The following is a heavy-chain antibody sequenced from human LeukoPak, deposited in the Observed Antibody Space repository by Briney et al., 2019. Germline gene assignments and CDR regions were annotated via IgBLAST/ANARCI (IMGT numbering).Heavy chain of an antibody. CDR3: AREFKSGYGMWA. V-gene: IGHV3-21*01. D-gene: IGHD5-18*01. CDR1: GFTFSSYS. J-gene: IGHJ5*02. CDR2: ITSSSDYI. Sequence: PGGSLRLSCTASGFTFSSYSMNWVRQAPGKGLKWVSSITSSSDYIYYADSVKGRFTISRDNAENSLHLQMNSLRADDTAVYYCAREFKSGYGMWAWGQGTLVTVSS.